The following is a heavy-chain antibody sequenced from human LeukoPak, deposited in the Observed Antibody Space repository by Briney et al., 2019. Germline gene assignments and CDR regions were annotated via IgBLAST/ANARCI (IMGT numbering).Heavy chain of an antibody. CDR2: FDPENGEA. D-gene: IGHD2-8*01. CDR1: GYSLPELS. V-gene: IGHV1-24*01. J-gene: IGHJ4*02. CDR3: AAGGVYDLLDN. Sequence: ASVKVSCKVSGYSLPELSMPWVRQAPGKGPEWMGGFDPENGEAVYAQKFQGRVTMTDDTSTDTSYMELNSLKSEDTAVYYCAAGGVYDLLDNWGQGTLVTVSS.